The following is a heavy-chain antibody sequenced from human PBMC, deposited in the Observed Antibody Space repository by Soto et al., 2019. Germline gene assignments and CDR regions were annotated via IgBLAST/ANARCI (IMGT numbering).Heavy chain of an antibody. CDR2: IQPGGSDL. V-gene: IGHV5-51*01. CDR1: GYNFGSDW. J-gene: IGHJ1*01. Sequence: PGESLKISCKGSGYNFGSDWIGWLRQMPGKGLEWMGIIQPGGSDLRYSPSFQGQVTISADKSINTAYLQWSSLKASDTAMYYCARQINYTCESWSKGTQVTVSS. D-gene: IGHD1-7*01. CDR3: ARQINYTCES.